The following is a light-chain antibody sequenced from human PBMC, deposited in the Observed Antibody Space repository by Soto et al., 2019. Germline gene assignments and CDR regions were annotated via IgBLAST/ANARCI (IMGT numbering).Light chain of an antibody. CDR1: KPNIGSNT. CDR3: AVWDDNLRGPV. CDR2: NND. Sequence: QLVLTQPPSASGTPGQRVTISCSGSKPNIGSNTVNWYQQVPGSAPQLLMYNNDRRPSGVPDRFSGSKSGSSASLAISGLHSDDEGDYYCAVWDDNLRGPVFGGGTKLTVL. J-gene: IGLJ2*01. V-gene: IGLV1-44*01.